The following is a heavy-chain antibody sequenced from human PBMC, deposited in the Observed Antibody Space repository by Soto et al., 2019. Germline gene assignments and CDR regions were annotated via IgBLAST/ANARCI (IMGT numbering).Heavy chain of an antibody. D-gene: IGHD6-19*01. V-gene: IGHV3-72*01. Sequence: GALRLSCAASGFTFSDHYMDWVRQAPGKGLEWVGRSRNKANSYSTEYAASVKGRFTISRDDSKNSLHLQMNSLKVEDTAVYYCARGGDSGPPRDNDYWGQGTLLTVSS. CDR2: SRNKANSYST. CDR3: ARGGDSGPPRDNDY. J-gene: IGHJ4*02. CDR1: GFTFSDHY.